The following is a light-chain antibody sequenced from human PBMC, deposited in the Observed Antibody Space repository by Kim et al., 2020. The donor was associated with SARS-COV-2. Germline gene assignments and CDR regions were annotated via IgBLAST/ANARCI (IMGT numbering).Light chain of an antibody. CDR3: LLYYGGARPNWV. CDR2: YTS. Sequence: QVVVTQEPSLTVSPGGTVTLTCASSTGAVTSGDYPNCLQQKPGQAPRALIYYTSNKYSWTPACFSGSLLGGKAALTLSGVQPEDEAEYYCLLYYGGARPNWVFGGGTQLTVL. V-gene: IGLV7-43*01. J-gene: IGLJ3*02. CDR1: TGAVTSGDY.